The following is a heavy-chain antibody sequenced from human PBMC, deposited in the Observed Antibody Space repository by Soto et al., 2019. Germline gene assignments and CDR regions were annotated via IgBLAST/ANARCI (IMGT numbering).Heavy chain of an antibody. V-gene: IGHV3-7*03. J-gene: IGHJ6*02. CDR1: GFTFSSYW. CDR3: ARDKDYGDYGEGRYYYGMDV. Sequence: GSLRLSCAASGFTFSSYWMSWVRQAPGKGLEWVANIKQDGSEKYYVDSVKGRFTISRDNAKNSLYLQMNSLRAEDTAVYYCARDKDYGDYGEGRYYYGMDVWGQGTTVTVSS. CDR2: IKQDGSEK. D-gene: IGHD4-17*01.